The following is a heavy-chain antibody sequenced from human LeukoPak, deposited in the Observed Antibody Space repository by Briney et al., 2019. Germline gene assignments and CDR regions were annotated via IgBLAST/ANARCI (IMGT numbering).Heavy chain of an antibody. J-gene: IGHJ6*02. V-gene: IGHV4-61*08. CDR2: IYYSGST. CDR1: GGSISSGGYS. CDR3: ARQGYYYYYGMDV. Sequence: PSETLSLTCAVSGGSISSGGYSWSWIRQPPGKGLEWIGYIYYSGSTNYNPSLKSRVTTSVDTSKNQFSLKLSSVTAADTAVYYCARQGYYYYYGMDVWGQGTTVTVSS.